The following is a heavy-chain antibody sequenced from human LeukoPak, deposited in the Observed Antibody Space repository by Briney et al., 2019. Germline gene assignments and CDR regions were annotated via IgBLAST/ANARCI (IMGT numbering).Heavy chain of an antibody. CDR2: IYYSGST. Sequence: PSETLSLTCTVSGGSLSSHYWSWIRQPPGKGLEWIGYIYYSGSTNNNPSLKSQVTISVDTSKNQFSLKLSSVTAAETAVYYCARGGVGYSGYDFMGFYYWGQGTLVTVSS. J-gene: IGHJ4*02. D-gene: IGHD5-12*01. V-gene: IGHV4-59*11. CDR3: ARGGVGYSGYDFMGFYY. CDR1: GGSLSSHY.